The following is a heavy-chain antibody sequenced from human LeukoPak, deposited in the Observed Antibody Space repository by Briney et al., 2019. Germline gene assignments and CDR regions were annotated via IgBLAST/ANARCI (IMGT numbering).Heavy chain of an antibody. CDR2: INPTGGGT. Sequence: ASVKVSCKASGGTFSSYAISWVRQAPGQGLEWMGVINPTGGGTTYAQRFQGRVTMTRDTSTSTVHMELSSLRSEDTAVYYCARGQNKCLGHWGQGTLVTVSS. CDR1: GGTFSSYA. V-gene: IGHV1-46*01. D-gene: IGHD2/OR15-2a*01. J-gene: IGHJ4*02. CDR3: ARGQNKCLGH.